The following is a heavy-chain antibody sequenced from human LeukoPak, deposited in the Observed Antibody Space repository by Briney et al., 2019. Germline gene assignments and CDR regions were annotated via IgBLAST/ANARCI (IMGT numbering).Heavy chain of an antibody. CDR1: RFTFSSYN. CDR3: ARGHDTIYGVLYPLAY. V-gene: IGHV3-48*04. Sequence: PGGSLRLSCAASRFTFSSYNMNWVRQAPGKGLEWVSYISSSRSVLYYADSVKGRFTISRDNAKNSLYLQMSSLRVEDTAVYFCARGHDTIYGVLYPLAYWGQGTLVTVSS. J-gene: IGHJ4*02. D-gene: IGHD3-3*01. CDR2: ISSSRSVL.